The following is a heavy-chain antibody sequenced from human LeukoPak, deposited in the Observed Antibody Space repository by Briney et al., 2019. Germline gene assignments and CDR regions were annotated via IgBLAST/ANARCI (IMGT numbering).Heavy chain of an antibody. D-gene: IGHD3-3*01. Sequence: SETLSLTCTVAGGSISSYYWSWIRQPPGKGLEWIGYIYYSGSTKYKPSLKSRVTISVDTSKNQFSLKLSSVTAADTAVYYCARGRFLDAFDIWGQGTMVTVSS. CDR2: IYYSGST. J-gene: IGHJ3*02. CDR3: ARGRFLDAFDI. CDR1: GGSISSYY. V-gene: IGHV4-59*01.